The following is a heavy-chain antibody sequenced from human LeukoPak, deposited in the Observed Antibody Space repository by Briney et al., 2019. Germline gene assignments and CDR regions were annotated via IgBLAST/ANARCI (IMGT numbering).Heavy chain of an antibody. J-gene: IGHJ4*02. CDR3: AKVIGDDYGGNVDY. CDR2: ISYDGSNK. CDR1: GFTFSSYG. D-gene: IGHD4-23*01. Sequence: GGSLRLSCAASGFTFSSYGMHWVRQAPGKGLEWVAVISYDGSNKYYADSVKGRFTISRDNSKNTLYLQMNSLRAEDTAVYYCAKVIGDDYGGNVDYWGQGTLVTVS. V-gene: IGHV3-30*18.